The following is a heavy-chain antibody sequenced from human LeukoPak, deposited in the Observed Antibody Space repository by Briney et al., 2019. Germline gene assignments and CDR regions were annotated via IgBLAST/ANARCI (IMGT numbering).Heavy chain of an antibody. CDR1: GGSFSGYY. CDR3: ARGPSSVGDDY. CDR2: INHSGST. D-gene: IGHD6-19*01. V-gene: IGHV4-34*01. J-gene: IGHJ4*02. Sequence: PSETLSLTXAVYGGSFSGYYWSWIRQPPGKGLEWIGEINHSGSTNYNPSLKNRVTVSVDTSKNQSSLKLSSVTAADTAVYYCARGPSSVGDDYWGQGTLVTVSS.